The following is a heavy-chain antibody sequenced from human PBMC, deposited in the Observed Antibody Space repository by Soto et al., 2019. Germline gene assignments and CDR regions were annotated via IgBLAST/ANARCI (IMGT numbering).Heavy chain of an antibody. CDR2: INPNSGGT. D-gene: IGHD3-22*01. CDR1: GYTFTGYY. Sequence: AASVKVSCKASGYTFTGYYMHWVRQAPGQGLEWMGWINPNSGGTNYAQKFQGRVTMTRDTSISTAYMELSRLRSDDTAVYYCAREETARITMIVVVIYGMDVWGQGTTVTVSS. CDR3: AREETARITMIVVVIYGMDV. V-gene: IGHV1-2*02. J-gene: IGHJ6*02.